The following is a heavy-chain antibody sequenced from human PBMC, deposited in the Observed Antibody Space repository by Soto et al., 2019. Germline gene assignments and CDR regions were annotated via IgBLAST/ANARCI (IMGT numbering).Heavy chain of an antibody. CDR2: IYQSGST. CDR1: GGSLSSSAYS. CDR3: ARELLFYDSAGFSWDDAFDI. D-gene: IGHD3-22*01. V-gene: IGHV4-30-2*01. J-gene: IGHJ3*02. Sequence: SETLSLTCAVSGGSLSSSAYSWSWIRQPPGKGLEWIGFIYQSGSTYYNPSLKSRVTMSLDRPKNQFSLKLSSVTAADTAVYYCARELLFYDSAGFSWDDAFDIWGQGTMVTVSS.